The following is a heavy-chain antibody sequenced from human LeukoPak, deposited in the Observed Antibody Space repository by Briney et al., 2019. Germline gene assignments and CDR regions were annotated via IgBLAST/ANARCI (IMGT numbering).Heavy chain of an antibody. CDR1: GYTFTGYY. CDR3: ARVTDSSGYYPTLDY. V-gene: IGHV1-2*04. D-gene: IGHD3-22*01. Sequence: ASVKVSCKASGYTFTGYYMHWVRQAPGQGLEWMGWINPNSGGTNYAQKFQGWVTMTRDTSISTAYMELSRLRSDDTAVYYCARVTDSSGYYPTLDYWGQGTLVTVSS. J-gene: IGHJ4*02. CDR2: INPNSGGT.